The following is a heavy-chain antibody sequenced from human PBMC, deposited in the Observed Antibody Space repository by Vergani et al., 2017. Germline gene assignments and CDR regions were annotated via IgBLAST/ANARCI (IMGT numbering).Heavy chain of an antibody. CDR2: IKSKTDGGTT. Sequence: EVQLVESGGGLVKPGGSLRLSCAASGFTFSNAWMSWVRQAPGKGLEWVGRIKSKTDGGTTDYAAPVKGRFTISRDDSKNTMYLQMNSLRAEDTAVYYCARVRVATTKGDYYYYGMDVWGQGTTVTVSS. CDR3: ARVRVATTKGDYYYYGMDV. CDR1: GFTFSNAW. D-gene: IGHD5-12*01. J-gene: IGHJ6*02. V-gene: IGHV3-15*01.